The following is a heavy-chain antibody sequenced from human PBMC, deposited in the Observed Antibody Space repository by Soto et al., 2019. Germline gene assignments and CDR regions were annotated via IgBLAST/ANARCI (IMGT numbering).Heavy chain of an antibody. Sequence: ASVKVSCKASGGTFSSYAISWVRQAPGQGLEWMGGIIPIFGTANYAQKFQGRVTITADESTSTAYMELSSLRSEDTAMYYCASGYSNYYYGMDVWGQGTTVTVSS. CDR2: IIPIFGTA. CDR1: GGTFSSYA. V-gene: IGHV1-69*13. CDR3: ASGYSNYYYGMDV. D-gene: IGHD5-18*01. J-gene: IGHJ6*02.